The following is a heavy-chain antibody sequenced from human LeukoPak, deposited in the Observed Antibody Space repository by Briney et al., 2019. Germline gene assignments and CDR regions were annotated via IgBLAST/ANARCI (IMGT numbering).Heavy chain of an antibody. CDR2: MSYDGGNK. Sequence: GTSLRLSCAASGFTFRNYGMHWVRQAPGKGLEWVAVMSYDGGNKYYTDSVKGRFTISRDNSKKTVYLQMNSLRVEDTAVYYCAKDKAYYYGSGSHPLNYYYYGMDVWGQGTTVTVSS. D-gene: IGHD3-10*01. J-gene: IGHJ6*02. V-gene: IGHV3-30*18. CDR1: GFTFRNYG. CDR3: AKDKAYYYGSGSHPLNYYYYGMDV.